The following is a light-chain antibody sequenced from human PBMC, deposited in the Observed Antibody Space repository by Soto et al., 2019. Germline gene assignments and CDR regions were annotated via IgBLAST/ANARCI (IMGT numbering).Light chain of an antibody. CDR1: QSISSW. CDR3: QQYHSYSLT. J-gene: IGKJ4*01. V-gene: IGKV1-5*03. Sequence: DIQMTQSPSTLSASVGDRVTITCRASQSISSWLAWYQQKPGKAPKLLIYKASSLEGGVPSRFIGSGSGTDLTLTISSLQPDDFATYYCQQYHSYSLTFGGGTKVDIK. CDR2: KAS.